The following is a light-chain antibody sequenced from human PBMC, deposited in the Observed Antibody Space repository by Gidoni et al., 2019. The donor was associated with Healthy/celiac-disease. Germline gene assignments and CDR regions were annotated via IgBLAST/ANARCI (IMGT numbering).Light chain of an antibody. V-gene: IGKV1-39*01. CDR2: AAS. Sequence: DIQMTQSPSSLSASVGDRVTITCRASQSISSYLNWYQQKPGKAPKRLIYAASSLQSGVPSRFSGSGSGTDFTLTISSLQPEDFATYYCQQSYSTPQITFGPGTKVDIK. CDR3: QQSYSTPQIT. J-gene: IGKJ3*01. CDR1: QSISSY.